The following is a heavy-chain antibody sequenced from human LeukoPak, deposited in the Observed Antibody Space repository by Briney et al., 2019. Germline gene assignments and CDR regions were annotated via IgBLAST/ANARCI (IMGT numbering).Heavy chain of an antibody. CDR3: ARGVGARYYYYMDV. Sequence: ASVKVSCKASGYTFTSYGISWVRQAPGQGLEWMGWINPNSGGTNYAQKFQGRVTMTRDTSISTAYMELSRLRSDDTAVYYCARGVGARYYYYMDVWGKGTTVTVSS. D-gene: IGHD1-26*01. CDR1: GYTFTSYG. CDR2: INPNSGGT. V-gene: IGHV1-2*02. J-gene: IGHJ6*03.